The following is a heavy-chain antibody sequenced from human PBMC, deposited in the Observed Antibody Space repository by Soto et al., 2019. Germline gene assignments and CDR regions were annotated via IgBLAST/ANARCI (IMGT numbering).Heavy chain of an antibody. CDR3: AKNRYSYYYMDV. Sequence: GGSLRLSCAASGFTFSSYWMSWVRQAPGKGLEWVANIKEDGSEKYYVDSVKGRFTISRDNAKNSLYLQMNGLRAEDTAVYYCAKNRYSYYYMDVWGKGTTVTVSS. CDR1: GFTFSSYW. J-gene: IGHJ6*03. CDR2: IKEDGSEK. V-gene: IGHV3-7*01.